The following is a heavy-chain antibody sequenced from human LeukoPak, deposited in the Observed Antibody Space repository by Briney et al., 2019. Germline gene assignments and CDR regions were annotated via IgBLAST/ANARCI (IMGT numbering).Heavy chain of an antibody. CDR1: GFTVSSNY. J-gene: IGHJ4*02. D-gene: IGHD2-2*01. Sequence: GGSLRLSCAASGFTVSSNYMSWVRQAPGKGLESVSVIYSGGSTYYADSVKGRFTISRDNSKNTLYLQMNSLRAEDTAVYYCARVGSVVVPAATHYYFDYWGQGTLVTVSS. V-gene: IGHV3-53*01. CDR2: IYSGGST. CDR3: ARVGSVVVPAATHYYFDY.